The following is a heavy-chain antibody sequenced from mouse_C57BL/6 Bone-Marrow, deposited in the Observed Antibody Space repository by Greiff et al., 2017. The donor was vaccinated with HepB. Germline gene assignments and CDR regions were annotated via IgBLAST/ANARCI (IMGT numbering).Heavy chain of an antibody. D-gene: IGHD1-1*01. Sequence: EVQLVESGGGLVKPGGSLKLSCAASGFTFSDYGMHWVRQAPEKGLEWVAYISSGSSTIYYADTVKGRFTISRDNAKNTLFLQMTSLRSEDTAMYYCAKSTVVADWYFDVWGTGTTVTVSS. V-gene: IGHV5-17*01. CDR1: GFTFSDYG. J-gene: IGHJ1*03. CDR3: AKSTVVADWYFDV. CDR2: ISSGSSTI.